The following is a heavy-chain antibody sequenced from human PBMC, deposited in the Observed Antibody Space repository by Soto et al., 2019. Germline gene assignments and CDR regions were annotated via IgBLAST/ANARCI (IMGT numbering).Heavy chain of an antibody. D-gene: IGHD2-21*02. CDR1: GFTFDDYA. Sequence: PGGSLRLSCAASGFTFDDYAMYWVRQGPGKGLEWVSGISWDSGRIGYADSVKGRFTISRDNAKNSLYLQMNSLRAEDTAVYYCARGDRGAFDLWGQGTMVTVSS. CDR2: ISWDSGRI. V-gene: IGHV3-9*01. CDR3: ARGDRGAFDL. J-gene: IGHJ3*01.